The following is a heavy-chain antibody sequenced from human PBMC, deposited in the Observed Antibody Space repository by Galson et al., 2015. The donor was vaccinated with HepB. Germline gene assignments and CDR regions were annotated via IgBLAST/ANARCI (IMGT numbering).Heavy chain of an antibody. V-gene: IGHV3-30*04. CDR2: ISFDGSNK. D-gene: IGHD6-19*01. J-gene: IGHJ3*02. CDR3: AKVIVCRSGWFVPHVFDM. Sequence: SLRLSCAASGFTFSAFAMHWVRQAPGQGLEWVAAISFDGSNKYYADSVKGRFTISRDKSKNSLYLEMISLRTEDTALYYCAKVIVCRSGWFVPHVFDMWDQGTMVTVSS. CDR1: GFTFSAFA.